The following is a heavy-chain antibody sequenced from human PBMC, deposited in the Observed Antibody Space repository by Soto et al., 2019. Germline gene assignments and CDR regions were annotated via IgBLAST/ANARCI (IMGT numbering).Heavy chain of an antibody. D-gene: IGHD5-18*01. CDR3: AREIQLWLRGGIDY. CDR2: ISYDGSNK. CDR1: GFTFSSYA. Sequence: GGSLRLSCAASGFTFSSYAMHWVRQAPGKGLEWVAVISYDGSNKYYADSVKGRFTISRDNSKNTLYLQMNSLRAEDTAVYYCAREIQLWLRGGIDYWGQGTLVTVSS. V-gene: IGHV3-30-3*01. J-gene: IGHJ4*02.